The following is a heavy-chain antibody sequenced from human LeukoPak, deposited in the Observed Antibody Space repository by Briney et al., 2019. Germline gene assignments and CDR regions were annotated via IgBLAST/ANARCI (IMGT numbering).Heavy chain of an antibody. J-gene: IGHJ4*02. CDR3: ARGRGILTGYYLGY. V-gene: IGHV1-8*03. CDR1: GYTFTSYD. CDR2: MNPNSGNT. D-gene: IGHD3-9*01. Sequence: ASVKVSCKASGYTFTSYDINWVRQATGQGLEWMGWMNPNSGNTGYAQKFQGRVTITRNTSISTAYMEPSSLRSEDTAVYYCARGRGILTGYYLGYWGQGTLVTVSS.